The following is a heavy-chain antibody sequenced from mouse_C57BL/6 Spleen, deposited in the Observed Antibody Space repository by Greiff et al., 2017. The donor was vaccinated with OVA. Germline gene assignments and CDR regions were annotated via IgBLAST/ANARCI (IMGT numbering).Heavy chain of an antibody. V-gene: IGHV1-64*01. J-gene: IGHJ2*01. Sequence: QVQLQQPGAELVKPGASVKLSCKASGYTFTSYWMHWVKQRPGQGLEWIGMILPNSGSTNYTEKFKNKATLTVDKSSSTAYLQLSSLTSEDSAVYYCARRGGSSYFDYWGQGTTLTVSS. D-gene: IGHD1-1*01. CDR1: GYTFTSYW. CDR2: ILPNSGST. CDR3: ARRGGSSYFDY.